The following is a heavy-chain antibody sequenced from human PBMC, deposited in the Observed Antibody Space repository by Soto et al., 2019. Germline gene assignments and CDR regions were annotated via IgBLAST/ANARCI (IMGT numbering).Heavy chain of an antibody. CDR1: GFTFSSYA. D-gene: IGHD5-12*01. J-gene: IGHJ4*02. CDR3: ARDRGYSGYAPGDY. V-gene: IGHV3-30-3*01. Sequence: QVQLVESGGGVVQPGRSLRLSCAASGFTFSSYAMHWVRQAPGKGLEWVAVISYDGSNKYYADSVKGRFTISRDNSKNTLYLNMNSLRAEDTAVYYCARDRGYSGYAPGDYWGQGTLVTVSS. CDR2: ISYDGSNK.